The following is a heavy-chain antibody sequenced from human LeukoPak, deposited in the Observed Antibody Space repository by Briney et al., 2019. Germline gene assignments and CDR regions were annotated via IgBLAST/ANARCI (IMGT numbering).Heavy chain of an antibody. V-gene: IGHV3-21*01. CDR1: GFTFSSYS. D-gene: IGHD5-18*01. CDR3: ARDSVQLWSHDY. J-gene: IGHJ4*02. CDR2: ISSSSSYI. Sequence: GGSLRLSCAASGFTFSSYSMNWVRKAPGKGLEWVSPISSSSSYIYYADSVKGRFTISRDNAKNSLYLQMNSLRAEDTAVYYCARDSVQLWSHDYWGQGTLVTVSS.